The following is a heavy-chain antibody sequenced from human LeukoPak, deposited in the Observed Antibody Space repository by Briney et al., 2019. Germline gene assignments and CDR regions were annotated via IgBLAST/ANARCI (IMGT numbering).Heavy chain of an antibody. V-gene: IGHV3-15*01. CDR2: IKSKTDGGTT. D-gene: IGHD1-14*01. J-gene: IGHJ3*02. CDR3: ARTDPDSPRGDDAFDI. CDR1: GFTFSNAW. Sequence: GGSLRLSCAASGFTFSNAWMSWVRQAPGKGLEWVGRIKSKTDGGTTDYAAPVKGRFTISRDDSKNTLYLQMNSLKTEDTAVYYCARTDPDSPRGDDAFDIWGQGTMVTVSS.